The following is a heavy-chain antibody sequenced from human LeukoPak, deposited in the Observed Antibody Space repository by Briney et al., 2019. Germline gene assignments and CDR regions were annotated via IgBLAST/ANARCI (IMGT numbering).Heavy chain of an antibody. J-gene: IGHJ6*03. CDR3: ARGGHYYYYYMDV. CDR2: INPSVGST. D-gene: IGHD3-10*01. Sequence: ASVKVSCKASGYTFTSYYIHWLRQSPGQGLEWMGVINPSVGSTSYAQKFQGRVTMTRDTSTSTVYMELSSPGSEDTAVYYCARGGHYYYYYMDVWGKGTTVTVSS. V-gene: IGHV1-46*03. CDR1: GYTFTSYY.